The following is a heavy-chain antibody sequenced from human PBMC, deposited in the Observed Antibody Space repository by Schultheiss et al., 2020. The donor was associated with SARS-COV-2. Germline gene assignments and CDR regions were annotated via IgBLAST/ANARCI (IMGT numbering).Heavy chain of an antibody. Sequence: SETLSLTCAVYGGSFSGYYWNWIRLTPGKGLEWIGDINHSGKTNYNPSLKNRVTISLDTSKKQFSLQLSSVTAADTAVYYCARSYYGSGSHLDYWGQGTLVTVSS. CDR1: GGSFSGYY. CDR2: INHSGKT. CDR3: ARSYYGSGSHLDY. V-gene: IGHV4-34*01. J-gene: IGHJ4*02. D-gene: IGHD3-10*01.